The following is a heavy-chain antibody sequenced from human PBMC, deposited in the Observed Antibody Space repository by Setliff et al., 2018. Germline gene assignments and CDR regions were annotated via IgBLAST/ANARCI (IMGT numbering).Heavy chain of an antibody. CDR3: AREGGGSGWTPDS. Sequence: PSETLSLTCTVSGGSISNYYWSWIRQFPGKGLEWIGFIYYNGRSDHNPSFQSRVTMSVDRSKNQFSLNLRAMTAADTAVYYCAREGGGSGWTPDSWGQGTLVTVSS. CDR1: GGSISNYY. V-gene: IGHV4-59*01. CDR2: IYYNGRS. J-gene: IGHJ4*02. D-gene: IGHD6-19*01.